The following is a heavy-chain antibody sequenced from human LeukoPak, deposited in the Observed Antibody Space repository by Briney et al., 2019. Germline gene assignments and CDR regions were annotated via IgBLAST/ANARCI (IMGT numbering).Heavy chain of an antibody. CDR1: GGTFSSYS. V-gene: IGHV1-69*02. J-gene: IGHJ4*02. Sequence: GSSVKVSCKASGGTFSSYSISWVRQAPGQGLEWMGRVIRVHGIADYAQKFQGRVTITTDESTSTAYMELSSLRSEDTAVYYCATWESRDGYNSFDYWGQGTLVTVSS. CDR2: VIRVHGIA. D-gene: IGHD5-24*01. CDR3: ATWESRDGYNSFDY.